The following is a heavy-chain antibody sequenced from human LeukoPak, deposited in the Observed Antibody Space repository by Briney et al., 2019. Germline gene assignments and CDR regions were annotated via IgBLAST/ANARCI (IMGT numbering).Heavy chain of an antibody. Sequence: GGSLRLSCAASGFTFSSYAMHWVRQAPGKGLEWVAVISYDGSNKYYADSVKGRFTISRDNSKNTLYLQMNSLRAEDTAVYYCAKDLVGATGYYYYGMDVWGQGTTVTVSS. CDR3: AKDLVGATGYYYYGMDV. J-gene: IGHJ6*02. D-gene: IGHD1-26*01. V-gene: IGHV3-30*04. CDR2: ISYDGSNK. CDR1: GFTFSSYA.